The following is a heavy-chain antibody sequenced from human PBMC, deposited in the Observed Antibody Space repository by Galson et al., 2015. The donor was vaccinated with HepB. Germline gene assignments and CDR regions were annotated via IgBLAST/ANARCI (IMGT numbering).Heavy chain of an antibody. CDR3: ARQGTHSSSSGDAFDI. CDR2: IGTAGDT. CDR1: GFTFSSYD. D-gene: IGHD6-6*01. V-gene: IGHV3-13*01. J-gene: IGHJ3*02. Sequence: SLRLSCAASGFTFSSYDMHWVRQATGKGLEWVSAIGTAGDTYYPGSVKGRFTISRENAKNSLYLQMNSLRAGDTAVYYCARQGTHSSSSGDAFDIWGQGTMVTVSS.